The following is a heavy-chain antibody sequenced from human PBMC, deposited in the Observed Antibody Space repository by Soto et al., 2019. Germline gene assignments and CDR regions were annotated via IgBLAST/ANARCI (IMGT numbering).Heavy chain of an antibody. CDR2: AYYRSQWYY. J-gene: IGHJ6*02. CDR3: TKQKGDSRTYNGMDV. Sequence: QVQLQQSGPGLVKPSQTLSLTCAISGDSVSSNSAAWNWIRQSPSRGLEWLGRAYYRSQWYYDSAVSVRSRITVIPETSKNQFSLQLKSVTPEDTAVYYCTKQKGDSRTYNGMDVWGQGTTVTVSS. CDR1: GDSVSSNSAA. D-gene: IGHD2-21*02. V-gene: IGHV6-1*01.